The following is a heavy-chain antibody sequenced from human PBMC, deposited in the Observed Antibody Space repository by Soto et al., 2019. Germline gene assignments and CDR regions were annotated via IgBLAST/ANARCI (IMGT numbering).Heavy chain of an antibody. J-gene: IGHJ4*02. Sequence: GGSLRLSCAASGFTFRNYAIHWVRQAPGKGLEWVAVISRDGSHKYYLDSVKGRFTISRDNSKDTVNLLMNSLRDDDSAMYYCARSINSAVADSFDFWGQGTLVTVSS. D-gene: IGHD1-26*01. V-gene: IGHV3-30*04. CDR1: GFTFRNYA. CDR3: ARSINSAVADSFDF. CDR2: ISRDGSHK.